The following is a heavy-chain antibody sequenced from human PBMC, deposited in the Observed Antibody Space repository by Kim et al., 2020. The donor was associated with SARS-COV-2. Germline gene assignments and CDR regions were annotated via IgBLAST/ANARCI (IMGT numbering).Heavy chain of an antibody. J-gene: IGHJ5*02. D-gene: IGHD2-2*01. V-gene: IGHV1-69*13. CDR3: APLPLGYCSSTSCEDP. CDR2: IIPIFGTA. Sequence: SVKVSCKASGGTFSSYAISWVRQAPGQGLEWMGGIIPIFGTANYVQKFQGRVTITADESTSTAYMELSSLRSEDTAVYYCAPLPLGYCSSTSCEDPWGQGTLVTVSS. CDR1: GGTFSSYA.